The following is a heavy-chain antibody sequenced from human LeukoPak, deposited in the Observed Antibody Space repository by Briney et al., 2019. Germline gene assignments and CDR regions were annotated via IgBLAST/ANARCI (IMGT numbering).Heavy chain of an antibody. V-gene: IGHV4-38-2*02. CDR2: LYHSGTT. CDR3: ARVEVPRDINDWYFDL. CDR1: GYSIAHGFF. Sequence: SETLSLTCTVSGYSIAHGFFWAWIRQPPGGGLEWIGSLYHSGTTYYNTSLKSRISTSVDTSKNQFSLALRLVTAADTAVYYCARVEVPRDINDWYFDLWGRGTLVTVSS. D-gene: IGHD2-15*01. J-gene: IGHJ2*01.